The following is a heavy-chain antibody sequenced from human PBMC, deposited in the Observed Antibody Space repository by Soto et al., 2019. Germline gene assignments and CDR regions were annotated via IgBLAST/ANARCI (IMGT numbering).Heavy chain of an antibody. CDR1: GFSLSTSAVG. D-gene: IGHD3-10*01. CDR3: VHSHDMVRGVKVYYFDY. CDR2: IYWDDDK. V-gene: IGHV2-5*02. J-gene: IGHJ4*02. Sequence: QITLKESGPTLVKPTQTLTLTCTSSGFSLSTSAVGVGWIRQPPGKALEWLALIYWDDDKRYSPSLKSRLTIAKDNSNTQVVLTMTNMGPVETATYYCVHSHDMVRGVKVYYFDYWGQGTLVTVSS.